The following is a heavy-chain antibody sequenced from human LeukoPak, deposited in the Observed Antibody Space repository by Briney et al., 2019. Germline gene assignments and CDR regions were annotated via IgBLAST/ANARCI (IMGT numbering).Heavy chain of an antibody. Sequence: ASVKVSCKASGYTFTSYGISWVRQAPGQGLEWMGWISAYNGNTNYAQKLQGRVTMTTDTSTSTAYMELRSLRPDDTAVYYCARSTTRVGATTFYFDYWGQGTLVTVSS. CDR2: ISAYNGNT. D-gene: IGHD1-26*01. V-gene: IGHV1-18*01. CDR1: GYTFTSYG. CDR3: ARSTTRVGATTFYFDY. J-gene: IGHJ4*02.